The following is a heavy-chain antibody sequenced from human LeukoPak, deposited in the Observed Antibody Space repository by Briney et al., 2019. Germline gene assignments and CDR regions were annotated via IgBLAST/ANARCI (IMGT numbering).Heavy chain of an antibody. V-gene: IGHV3-20*04. CDR2: INWNGGST. D-gene: IGHD2-2*01. CDR3: ARDRVPAARGLHYYYYMDV. J-gene: IGHJ6*03. CDR1: GFTFDDYG. Sequence: GGSLRLSCAASGFTFDDYGMSWVRQAPGKGLEWVSGINWNGGSTGYADSVKGRSTISRDNAKNSLYLQMNSLRAEDTALYYCARDRVPAARGLHYYYYMDVWGKGTTVTVSS.